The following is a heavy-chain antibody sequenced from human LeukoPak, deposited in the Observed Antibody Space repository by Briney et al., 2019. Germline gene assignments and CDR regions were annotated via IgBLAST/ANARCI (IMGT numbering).Heavy chain of an antibody. D-gene: IGHD6-19*01. CDR2: INHSGST. V-gene: IGHV4-34*01. Sequence: PSETLSLTCAVYGGSFSGYYWSWIRQPPGKGLEWIGEINHSGSTNYNPSLKSRVTISVDTSKNQFSLKLSSVTAADTAVYYCARHSEEWLPKIDYWGQGTLVTVS. J-gene: IGHJ4*02. CDR3: ARHSEEWLPKIDY. CDR1: GGSFSGYY.